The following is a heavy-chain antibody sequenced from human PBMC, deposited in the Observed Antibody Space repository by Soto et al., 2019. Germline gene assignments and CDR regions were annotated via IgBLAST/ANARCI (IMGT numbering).Heavy chain of an antibody. V-gene: IGHV3-9*01. CDR2: ISWNSGTI. CDR3: ARDVWSRASGPTDS. J-gene: IGHJ4*02. Sequence: GGSLRLSCAASGFTFDDYSMHWVRQAPGKGLEWVRGISWNSGTIGYADSMKGRFTISRDNAKNSLYLQMNSLRTEDTALYYCARDVWSRASGPTDSWGQGTLVTVSS. D-gene: IGHD3-10*01. CDR1: GFTFDDYS.